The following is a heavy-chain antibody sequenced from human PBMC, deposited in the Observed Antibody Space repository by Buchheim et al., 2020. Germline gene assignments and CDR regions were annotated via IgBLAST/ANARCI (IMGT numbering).Heavy chain of an antibody. V-gene: IGHV3-30*18. CDR2: ISYDGSNK. J-gene: IGHJ6*03. CDR3: AKVGGYSSSWYLYYYYMDV. Sequence: QVQLVESGGGVVQPGRSLRLSCAASGFTFSSYGMHWVRQAPGKGLEWVAVISYDGSNKYYADSVKGRFTISRDNSKNTLYLQMNSLRAEDTAVYHCAKVGGYSSSWYLYYYYMDVWGKGTT. CDR1: GFTFSSYG. D-gene: IGHD6-13*01.